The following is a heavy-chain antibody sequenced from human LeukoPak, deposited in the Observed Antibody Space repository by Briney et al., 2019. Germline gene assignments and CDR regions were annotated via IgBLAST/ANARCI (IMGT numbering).Heavy chain of an antibody. J-gene: IGHJ5*02. V-gene: IGHV3-23*01. Sequence: GGSLRLSCAASGFTFSSYAMSWVRQAPGKGLEWVSAISGSGGSTYYADSVKGRFTISRDNSKNTLYLQMNSLRAEDTAVYYCAKGTRTSYGSGTTWFDPWGQGTLVTVSS. D-gene: IGHD3-10*01. CDR3: AKGTRTSYGSGTTWFDP. CDR2: ISGSGGST. CDR1: GFTFSSYA.